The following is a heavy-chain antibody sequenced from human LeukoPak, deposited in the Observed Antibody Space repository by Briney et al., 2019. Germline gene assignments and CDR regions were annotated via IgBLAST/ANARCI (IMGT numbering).Heavy chain of an antibody. CDR3: ARGGVRYSYGLDAFDI. CDR2: IYYSGST. CDR1: GGSISSYY. Sequence: SETLSLTCTVSGGSISSYYWSWIRQPPGKGLEWIGYIYYSGSTNYNPSLKSRVTISVDTSKNQFSLKLSSVTAADTAVYYCARGGVRYSYGLDAFDIWGQGTMVTVSS. V-gene: IGHV4-59*01. D-gene: IGHD5-18*01. J-gene: IGHJ3*02.